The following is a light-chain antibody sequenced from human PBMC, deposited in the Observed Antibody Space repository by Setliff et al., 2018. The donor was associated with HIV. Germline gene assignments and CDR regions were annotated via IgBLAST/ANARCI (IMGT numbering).Light chain of an antibody. CDR2: DIN. V-gene: IGLV2-14*03. J-gene: IGLJ3*02. CDR1: SSDVGGYEF. CDR3: SSYTSSSTFLV. Sequence: QSALTQPASVSGSPGQSITISRTGTSSDVGGYEFVSWYQLHPGKAPKLMIYDINKRSSGVSNRFSGSKSGDTASLTISGLQAEDEADYFCSSYTSSSTFLVFGGGTK.